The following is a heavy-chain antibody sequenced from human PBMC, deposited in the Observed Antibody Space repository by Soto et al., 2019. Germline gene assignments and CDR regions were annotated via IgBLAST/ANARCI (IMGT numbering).Heavy chain of an antibody. Sequence: SETLSLTCTVSGGSISSSSYYWGWIRQPPGKGLEWIGSIYYSGSTYYNPSLKSRVTISVDTSKNQFSLKLSSVTAADTAVYYCAIGVATIRDFDYWGQGTLVTVSS. D-gene: IGHD5-12*01. V-gene: IGHV4-39*01. CDR3: AIGVATIRDFDY. J-gene: IGHJ4*02. CDR1: GGSISSSSYY. CDR2: IYYSGST.